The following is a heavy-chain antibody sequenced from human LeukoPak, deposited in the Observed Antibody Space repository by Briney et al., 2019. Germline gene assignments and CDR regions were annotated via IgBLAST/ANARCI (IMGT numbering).Heavy chain of an antibody. V-gene: IGHV4-59*08. CDR2: IYYSGST. CDR3: ARYVWTAPGTGWFDP. J-gene: IGHJ5*02. CDR1: GGSISSYY. Sequence: SETLSLTCTVYGGSISSYYWSWIRQPPGKGLEWIGYIYYSGSTNYNPSLKSRVTISVDTSKNQFSLKLSSVTAADTAVYYCARYVWTAPGTGWFDPWGQGTLVTVSS. D-gene: IGHD6-13*01.